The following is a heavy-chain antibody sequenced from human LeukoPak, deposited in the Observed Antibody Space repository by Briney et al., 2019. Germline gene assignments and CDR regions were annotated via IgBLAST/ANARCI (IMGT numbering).Heavy chain of an antibody. CDR3: ARILGLTLDY. Sequence: SGGSLRLSCAASGFTFSGYSMNWVRQAPGKGLEWVSYVVTSGTTTSYADSVKGRFTISRDNAKNSLYLQMNNLRDEDTAVYYCARILGLTLDYWGQGILVTASS. D-gene: IGHD3-16*01. J-gene: IGHJ4*02. CDR1: GFTFSGYS. CDR2: VVTSGTTT. V-gene: IGHV3-48*02.